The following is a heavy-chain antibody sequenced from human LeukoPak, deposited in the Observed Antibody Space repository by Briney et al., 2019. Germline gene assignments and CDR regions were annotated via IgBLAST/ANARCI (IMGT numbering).Heavy chain of an antibody. D-gene: IGHD2-21*02. CDR2: IYYSGST. Sequence: SETLSLTCTVSGGSISSYYWSWIRQPPGKGLEWIGYIYYSGSTNCNPSLKSRVTISVDTSKNQFSLKLSSVTAADTAVYYCARGGFAHWVTAVGFEYWGQGTLVTVSS. CDR1: GGSISSYY. J-gene: IGHJ4*02. CDR3: ARGGFAHWVTAVGFEY. V-gene: IGHV4-59*01.